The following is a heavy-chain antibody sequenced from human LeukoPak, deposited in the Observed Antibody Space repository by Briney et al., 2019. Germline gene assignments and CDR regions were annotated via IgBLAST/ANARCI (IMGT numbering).Heavy chain of an antibody. CDR1: GFTFSSYS. J-gene: IGHJ4*02. V-gene: IGHV3-21*01. Sequence: GGSLRLSCAASGFTFSSYSMNWVRLAPGKGLEWVSSISSSGSYIYYAASVKGRFTISRDNAKNSLYLQMNSLRAEDTAVYYCARDQQFYSSSGFDYWGQGTLVTVSS. CDR2: ISSSGSYI. CDR3: ARDQQFYSSSGFDY. D-gene: IGHD6-6*01.